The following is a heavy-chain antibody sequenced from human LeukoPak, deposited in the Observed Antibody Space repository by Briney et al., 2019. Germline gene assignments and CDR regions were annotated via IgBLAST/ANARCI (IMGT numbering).Heavy chain of an antibody. J-gene: IGHJ4*02. CDR2: IYYSGST. CDR3: ARDLGYGDPFDY. V-gene: IGHV4-59*01. CDR1: SGSISSYY. D-gene: IGHD4-17*01. Sequence: SETLSLTCTVSSGSISSYYWDWIRQPPGKGLQWIGYIYYSGSTNYNPSLKSRVTISVDTSKNQFSLKLSSVTAADTAVYYCARDLGYGDPFDYWGQGTLVTVSS.